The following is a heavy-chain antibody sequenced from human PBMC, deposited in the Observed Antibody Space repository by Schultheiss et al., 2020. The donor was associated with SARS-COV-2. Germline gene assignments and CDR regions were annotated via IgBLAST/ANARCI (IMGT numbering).Heavy chain of an antibody. CDR1: GFTFSSYA. CDR2: ISGSGGST. D-gene: IGHD6-13*01. V-gene: IGHV3-23*01. CDR3: AKDAYSSSGGGNDAFDI. Sequence: GESLKISCAASGFTFSSYAMSWVRQAPGKGLEWVSAISGSGGSTYYADSVKGRFTISRDNAKNSLYLQMNSLRAEDTAVYYCAKDAYSSSGGGNDAFDIWGQGTMVTVSS. J-gene: IGHJ3*02.